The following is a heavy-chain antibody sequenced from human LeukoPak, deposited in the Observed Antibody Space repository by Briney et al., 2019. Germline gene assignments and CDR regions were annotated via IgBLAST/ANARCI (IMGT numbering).Heavy chain of an antibody. CDR2: IYPSGNT. CDR1: GGSFSNNF. Sequence: SETLSLTCSVSGGSFSNNFWSWVRQPAGKGLEWIGRIYPSGNTNYNPSLKSRVTLSVDTSKTQFSLNLSSVTAADTAVYYCAREDSGSYYNYYYFYMDVWGKGTTVTISS. CDR3: AREDSGSYYNYYYFYMDV. J-gene: IGHJ6*03. V-gene: IGHV4-4*07. D-gene: IGHD3-10*01.